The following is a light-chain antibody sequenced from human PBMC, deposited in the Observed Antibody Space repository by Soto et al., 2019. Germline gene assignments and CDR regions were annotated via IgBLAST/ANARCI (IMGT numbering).Light chain of an antibody. CDR2: CAS. CDR1: QRVNSNY. J-gene: IGKJ3*01. V-gene: IGKV3-20*01. CDR3: QQYTASSGIFT. Sequence: VLTQSPGTLSLSPGERATLSCRASQRVNSNYFAWYQQKPGQAPRLLVFCASTRATGIPDRFCGSGSGTDFILTISRVEPEDFAVYYCQQYTASSGIFTFGPGTKVDIK.